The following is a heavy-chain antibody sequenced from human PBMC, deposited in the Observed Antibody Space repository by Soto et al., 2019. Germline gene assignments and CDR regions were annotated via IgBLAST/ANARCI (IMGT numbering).Heavy chain of an antibody. CDR2: ISGSGGST. D-gene: IGHD2-15*01. CDR1: GFPFSSYA. Sequence: GGSLRLSCAASGFPFSSYAMSWVRQAPGKGLEWVSAISGSGGSTYYADSVKGRFTISRDNSKNTLYLQMNSLRAEDTAVYYCAKEAIVVVVAAPYADAFDIWGQGTMVTVSS. V-gene: IGHV3-23*01. J-gene: IGHJ3*02. CDR3: AKEAIVVVVAAPYADAFDI.